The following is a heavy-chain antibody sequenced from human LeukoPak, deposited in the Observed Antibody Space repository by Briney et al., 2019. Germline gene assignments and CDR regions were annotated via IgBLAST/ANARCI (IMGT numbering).Heavy chain of an antibody. D-gene: IGHD3-10*01. CDR2: TYYRSKWYN. V-gene: IGHV6-1*01. Sequence: SQTLSLTCATSGDSVSSNSAAWNWIRQSPSRGLEWLGRTYYRSKWYNDYAVSVKSRITINPDTSKNQFSLQLNSVTPEDTAVYYCARAYYYGSGSYQPSLYYGMDVWGQGTTVTVSS. CDR1: GDSVSSNSAA. CDR3: ARAYYYGSGSYQPSLYYGMDV. J-gene: IGHJ6*02.